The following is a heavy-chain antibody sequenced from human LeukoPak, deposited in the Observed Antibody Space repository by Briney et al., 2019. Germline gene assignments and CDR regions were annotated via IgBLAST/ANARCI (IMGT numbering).Heavy chain of an antibody. D-gene: IGHD3-3*01. V-gene: IGHV1-8*03. CDR1: GYTFTSYG. CDR2: MNPNSGNT. CDR3: ARVRSSYYDFWSGFYYYYYMDV. J-gene: IGHJ6*03. Sequence: ASVKVSCKASGYTFTSYGISWVRQATGQGLEWMGWMNPNSGNTGYAQKFQGRVTITRNTSISTAYMELSSLRSEDTAVYYCARVRSSYYDFWSGFYYYYYMDVWGKGTTVTVSS.